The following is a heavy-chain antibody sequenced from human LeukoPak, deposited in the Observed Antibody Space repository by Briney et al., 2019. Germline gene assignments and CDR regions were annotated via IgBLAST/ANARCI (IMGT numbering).Heavy chain of an antibody. CDR1: GDSFSNYY. CDR2: VYYSGST. D-gene: IGHD2-2*01. Sequence: PSEALSLTCSVSGDSFSNYYWTWIRQPPGKGREWIGYVYYSGSTNYNPSLKTRLHLSVDTSKNRFSLKLSSVTAADTAVYYCASSPRLTTSWFLFDSWGHGTLVTVSS. J-gene: IGHJ5*01. CDR3: ASSPRLTTSWFLFDS. V-gene: IGHV4-59*08.